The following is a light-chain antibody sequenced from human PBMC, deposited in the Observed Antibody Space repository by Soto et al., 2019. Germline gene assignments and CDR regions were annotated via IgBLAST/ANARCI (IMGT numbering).Light chain of an antibody. Sequence: QSALTQPRSVSGSPGQSVTISCTGTSSDVGGYNYVSWYQQHPGKAPKVMIYDVSERPSGVPDRFSGPKSGNTASLTISGLRDEDEADYYFCSYAGSPMYVFGTGTKLTVL. CDR1: SSDVGGYNY. V-gene: IGLV2-11*01. J-gene: IGLJ1*01. CDR2: DVS. CDR3: CSYAGSPMYV.